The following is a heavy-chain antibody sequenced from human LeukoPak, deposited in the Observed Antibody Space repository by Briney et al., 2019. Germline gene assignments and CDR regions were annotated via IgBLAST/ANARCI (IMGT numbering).Heavy chain of an antibody. J-gene: IGHJ4*02. CDR2: ISYDGSNK. V-gene: IGHV3-30*04. CDR1: GFTFSSYA. CDR3: AREELATGNFDY. D-gene: IGHD3-9*01. Sequence: GGSLRLSCAAYGFTFSSYAMHWVRQAPGKGLEWVAVISYDGSNKYYADSVKGRFTISRDNSKNTLYLQMNSLRAEDTAVYYCAREELATGNFDYWGQGTLVTVSS.